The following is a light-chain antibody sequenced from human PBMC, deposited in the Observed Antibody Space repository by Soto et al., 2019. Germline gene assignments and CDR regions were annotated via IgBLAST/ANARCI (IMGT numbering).Light chain of an antibody. CDR1: SSDVGGYNY. J-gene: IGLJ1*01. V-gene: IGLV2-14*01. CDR3: SSYTSSSTPYV. Sequence: QCALTQPASVSGSPGQSITISCTGTSSDVGGYNYVSWYQQHPGKAPKLMIYEVSNRPSGVSNRFSGSKSGNTASLTISGLQAEDEPDYYCSSYTSSSTPYVFGTGTKVTVL. CDR2: EVS.